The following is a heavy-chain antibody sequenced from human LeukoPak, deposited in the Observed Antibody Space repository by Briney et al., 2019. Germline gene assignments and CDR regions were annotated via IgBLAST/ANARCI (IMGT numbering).Heavy chain of an antibody. CDR2: IYYNGDT. V-gene: IGHV4-39*07. CDR3: ARGPNTAGNYRAFDL. CDR1: GGSISSSSYY. D-gene: IGHD4-11*01. J-gene: IGHJ3*01. Sequence: PSETLSLTCTVSGGSISSSSYYWGWIRQPPGKGLEWIGSIYYNGDTYYNPSLKSRVIISADTSKNQFSLKLSSVTAADTAAYYCARGPNTAGNYRAFDLWGQGTKVTVSS.